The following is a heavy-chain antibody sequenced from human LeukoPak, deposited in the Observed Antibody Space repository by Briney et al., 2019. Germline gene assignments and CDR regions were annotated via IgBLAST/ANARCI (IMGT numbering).Heavy chain of an antibody. D-gene: IGHD3-3*01. Sequence: SVKVSCKASGGTFSNDAISWVRQAPGQGLEWMGGPIPIFGTPNYAQKFQDRVTITTDESSTTAYMELISLRSEDTAVYYCARSRMIYDVDYYYYLDVWGKGTTVVVSS. J-gene: IGHJ6*03. CDR3: ARSRMIYDVDYYYYLDV. CDR1: GGTFSNDA. CDR2: PIPIFGTP. V-gene: IGHV1-69*05.